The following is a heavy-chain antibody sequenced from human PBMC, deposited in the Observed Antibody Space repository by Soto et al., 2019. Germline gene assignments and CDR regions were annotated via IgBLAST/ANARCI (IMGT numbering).Heavy chain of an antibody. CDR1: GGTFSSYA. CDR3: AREHTIFGVAPNWFDP. CDR2: IIPIFGTA. D-gene: IGHD3-3*01. J-gene: IGHJ5*02. V-gene: IGHV1-69*01. Sequence: QVQLVQSGAEVKKPGSSVKVSCKASGGTFSSYAISWVRQAPGQGLEWMGGIIPIFGTANYAQKFQGRVTITADESTSTGHMELSSLRSEDTAVYYCAREHTIFGVAPNWFDPWGQGTLVTVSS.